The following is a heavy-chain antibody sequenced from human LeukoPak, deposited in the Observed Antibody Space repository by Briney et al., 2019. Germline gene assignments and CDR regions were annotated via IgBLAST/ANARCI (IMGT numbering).Heavy chain of an antibody. D-gene: IGHD3-3*01. CDR3: VREPGRSGLFGFFDR. CDR2: ISPNGADT. CDR1: GFTFTDYV. V-gene: IGHV3-64*01. J-gene: IGHJ4*02. Sequence: GGSLRVSCAASGFTFTDYVMHWVRQARGKGLEYVSAISPNGADTYNANSVSGRFTISRDNSENTLYLQMGSLRAEDMAVYYCVREPGRSGLFGFFDRLGQGTLVTVSS.